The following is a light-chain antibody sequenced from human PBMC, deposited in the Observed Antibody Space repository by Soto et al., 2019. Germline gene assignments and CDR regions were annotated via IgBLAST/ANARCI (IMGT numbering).Light chain of an antibody. Sequence: EIVLTQSPATLSLSPVDRATLSCRASQSVDRYLAWYQEKPGQAPRLLIYDTSDRDTGIPDRFSGSGSGTDFTLTISSVEPEDFAVYYCQQGSHWYTFGQGTKLEIK. CDR3: QQGSHWYT. CDR1: QSVDRY. CDR2: DTS. V-gene: IGKV3-11*01. J-gene: IGKJ2*01.